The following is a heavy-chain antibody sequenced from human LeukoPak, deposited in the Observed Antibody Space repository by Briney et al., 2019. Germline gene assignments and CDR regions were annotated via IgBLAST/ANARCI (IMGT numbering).Heavy chain of an antibody. D-gene: IGHD1-26*01. CDR1: GFTFSNYW. V-gene: IGHV3-7*03. CDR2: INLDESER. CDR3: TRNPRVGFDY. J-gene: IGHJ4*02. Sequence: GGSLRLSCAASGFTFSNYWMSWVRQAPGKGLQWVANINLDESERYYVDSVKGRFTISRDNAKNSLYLQMNSLRAEDTAVYYCTRNPRVGFDYWGQGTLLTVSS.